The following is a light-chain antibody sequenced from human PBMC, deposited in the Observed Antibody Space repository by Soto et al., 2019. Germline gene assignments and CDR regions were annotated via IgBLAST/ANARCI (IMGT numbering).Light chain of an antibody. Sequence: DIILTQSPGTLSLSPGERATLSCRASQSVGSYLAWYQHKPGQAPRLLIYDASSRATDIAARFSGSGSGTDFSLTISSHQPEDFAVYYCQQRGNWPPTFGQGTRLEIK. CDR1: QSVGSY. CDR3: QQRGNWPPT. V-gene: IGKV3-11*01. CDR2: DAS. J-gene: IGKJ5*01.